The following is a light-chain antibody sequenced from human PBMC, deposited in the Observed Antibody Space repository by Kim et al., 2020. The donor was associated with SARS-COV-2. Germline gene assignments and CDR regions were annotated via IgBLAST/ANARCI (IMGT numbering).Light chain of an antibody. Sequence: SSELTQDPAVSVALGQTVRITCQGDSLRSYYATWYQQKSGQAPVLVFYAKNNRPSGIPDRSSGSSSGSTASLTIPGAQAADEADFYCKSCESRGQVVLGG. V-gene: IGLV3-19*01. CDR1: SLRSYY. CDR3: KSCESRGQVV. J-gene: IGLJ2*01. CDR2: AKN.